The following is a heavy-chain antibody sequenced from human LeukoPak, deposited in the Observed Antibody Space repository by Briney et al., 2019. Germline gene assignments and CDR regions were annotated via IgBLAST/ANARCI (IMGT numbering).Heavy chain of an antibody. D-gene: IGHD1-26*01. CDR3: ARGSGSYSI. Sequence: PGGSLRLSCAASGFSFSSHWVHWVRHAPGKGLVWVSRISDDGSYTSNVDSVKGRFTISRDNVNNMLYLHMNSLRAEDTAVYYCARGSGSYSIWGQGTLVTVSS. CDR1: GFSFSSHW. J-gene: IGHJ4*02. V-gene: IGHV3-74*01. CDR2: ISDDGSYT.